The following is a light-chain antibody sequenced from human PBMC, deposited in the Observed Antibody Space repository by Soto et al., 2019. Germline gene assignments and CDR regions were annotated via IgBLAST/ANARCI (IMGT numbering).Light chain of an antibody. CDR1: QSVSSY. CDR2: DAS. Sequence: EIVLTQSPSTLSXSPGERATLXXRASQSVSSYLAWYQQKPGQAPRLLIYDASSRATGIPDRFSGGGSGTDFTLTISRLEPEDFAVYYCQQFSSYPLTFGGGTKVDI. J-gene: IGKJ4*01. CDR3: QQFSSYPLT. V-gene: IGKV3-20*01.